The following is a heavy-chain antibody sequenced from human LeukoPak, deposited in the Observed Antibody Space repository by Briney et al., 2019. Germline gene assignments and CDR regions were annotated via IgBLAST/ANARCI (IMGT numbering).Heavy chain of an antibody. Sequence: GGSLRLSCAASGFTFSSYSMNWVRQAPGKGLEWVSSISSSSSYIYYADSVKGRFTISRDNAKNSLYLQMNSLRAEDTAVYYCARAQGDYYDSSGYYDLLDYWGQGTLVTVSS. CDR3: ARAQGDYYDSSGYYDLLDY. V-gene: IGHV3-21*01. J-gene: IGHJ4*02. D-gene: IGHD3-22*01. CDR1: GFTFSSYS. CDR2: ISSSSSYI.